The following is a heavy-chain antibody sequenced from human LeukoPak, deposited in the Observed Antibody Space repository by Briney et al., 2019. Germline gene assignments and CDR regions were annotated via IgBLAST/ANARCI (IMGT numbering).Heavy chain of an antibody. D-gene: IGHD3-22*01. CDR3: AKDGTHSSGSWFDP. Sequence: GGSLRLSCAASGFTFSSCAMSWVRQAPGKGLEWVSAISGSGGSTYYADSVKGRFTISRDNSKNTLYLQMNSLRAEDTAVYYCAKDGTHSSGSWFDPWGQGTLVTVSS. CDR2: ISGSGGST. V-gene: IGHV3-23*01. CDR1: GFTFSSCA. J-gene: IGHJ5*02.